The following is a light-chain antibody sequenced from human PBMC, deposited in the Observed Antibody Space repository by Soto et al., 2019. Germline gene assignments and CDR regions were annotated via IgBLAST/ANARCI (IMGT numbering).Light chain of an antibody. Sequence: QSALTQPPSAYGSPGQSVTISCTGSSSDVVAYNYVSWYQQHPCKPPKLLIYEVRRQPSGVPDRFSGSKSGNTASLTVSGLQSADEADYFCSSYAGNNKLVFGGGTKLTVL. CDR2: EVR. V-gene: IGLV2-8*01. J-gene: IGLJ2*01. CDR1: SSDVVAYNY. CDR3: SSYAGNNKLV.